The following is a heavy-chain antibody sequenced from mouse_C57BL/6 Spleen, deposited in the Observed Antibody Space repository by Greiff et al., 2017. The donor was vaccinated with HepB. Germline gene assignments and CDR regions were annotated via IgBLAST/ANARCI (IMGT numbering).Heavy chain of an antibody. V-gene: IGHV1-55*01. Sequence: QVQLQQPGAELVKPGASVKMSCKASGYTFTSYWITWVKQRPGQGLEWIGDIYPGSGSTNYNEKFKSKATLTVDQSSSTAYMQLSSLTSEDSAVYYCARSPSYYGSSPFDVWGTGTTVTVSS. J-gene: IGHJ1*03. CDR3: ARSPSYYGSSPFDV. D-gene: IGHD1-1*01. CDR2: IYPGSGST. CDR1: GYTFTSYW.